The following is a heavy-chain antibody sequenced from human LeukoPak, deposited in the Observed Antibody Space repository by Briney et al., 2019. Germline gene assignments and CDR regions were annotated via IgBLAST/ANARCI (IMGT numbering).Heavy chain of an antibody. Sequence: PGRSLRLSCAASGFTFSSYGMHWVRQAPGKGLEWVAVIWYDGSNKYNADSLKGRFTISRDNSKNMLYLQMNILRVEDTAVYYCAKDRYPYSSSSVHWFDPWGQGTLVTVSS. V-gene: IGHV3-33*06. CDR2: IWYDGSNK. CDR1: GFTFSSYG. CDR3: AKDRYPYSSSSVHWFDP. D-gene: IGHD6-6*01. J-gene: IGHJ5*02.